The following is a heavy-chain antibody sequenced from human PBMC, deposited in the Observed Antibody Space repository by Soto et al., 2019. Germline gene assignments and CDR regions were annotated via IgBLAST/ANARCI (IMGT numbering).Heavy chain of an antibody. Sequence: QVQLVQSGAEVKKPGSSVKVSCKASGGTFSSYAISWVRQAPGQGLEWMGGIIPIFGTANYAQKFQGRVTSTADESTSTAYMELSSLRSEDTAVYYCARGKMNEQWLAPSFDYWGQGTLVTVSS. CDR1: GGTFSSYA. CDR2: IIPIFGTA. V-gene: IGHV1-69*01. J-gene: IGHJ4*02. D-gene: IGHD6-19*01. CDR3: ARGKMNEQWLAPSFDY.